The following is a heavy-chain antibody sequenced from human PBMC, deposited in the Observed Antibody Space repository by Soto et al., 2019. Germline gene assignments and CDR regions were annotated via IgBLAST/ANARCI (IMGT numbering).Heavy chain of an antibody. Sequence: SGPTLVNPTQTLTLTCTFSGFSLTISGVGVGWIRQPPGKALEWLALIYWNDVKRYSPSLKSRLTITKDTSKNQVVLTVTNMDPVDTATYSCAQSAIYTSTWFYFDQCGQGTLVTVSS. CDR3: AQSAIYTSTWFYFDQ. J-gene: IGHJ4*02. V-gene: IGHV2-5*01. CDR1: GFSLTISGVG. CDR2: IYWNDVK. D-gene: IGHD6-13*01.